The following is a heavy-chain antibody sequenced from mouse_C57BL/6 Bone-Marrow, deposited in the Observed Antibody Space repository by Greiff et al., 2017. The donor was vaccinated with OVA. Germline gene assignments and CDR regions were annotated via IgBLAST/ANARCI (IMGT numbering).Heavy chain of an antibody. Sequence: VQLQQPGAELVKPGASVKLSCKASGYTFTSYWMHWVKQRPGQGLEWIGMIHPNSGSTNYNEKFKSKATLTVDKSSSTAYMQLSSLPSEDSAVYYCAREKTAQAGFAYWGQGTLVTVSA. CDR1: GYTFTSYW. CDR2: IHPNSGST. V-gene: IGHV1-64*01. J-gene: IGHJ3*01. D-gene: IGHD3-2*02. CDR3: AREKTAQAGFAY.